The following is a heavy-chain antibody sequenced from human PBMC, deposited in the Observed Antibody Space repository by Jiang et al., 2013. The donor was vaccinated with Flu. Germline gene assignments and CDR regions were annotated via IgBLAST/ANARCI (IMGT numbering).Heavy chain of an antibody. CDR1: GFSLSTSGVG. CDR2: IYWDDDK. Sequence: KPTQTLTLTCTFSGFSLSTSGVGVGWIRQPPGKALEWLALIYWDDDKRYSPSLKSRLTITKDTSKNQVVLTMTNMDPVDTATHYCAHRVSSGWYXYWGQGTLVTVSS. D-gene: IGHD6-19*01. V-gene: IGHV2-5*06. CDR3: AHRVSSGWYXY. J-gene: IGHJ4*02.